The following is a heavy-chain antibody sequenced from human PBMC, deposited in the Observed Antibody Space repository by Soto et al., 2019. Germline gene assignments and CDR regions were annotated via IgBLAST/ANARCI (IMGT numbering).Heavy chain of an antibody. J-gene: IGHJ4*01. CDR3: AKLGFVLMELYYFHQ. CDR1: GFTFSSYA. Sequence: EVQLLESGGGLVQPGGSLRLSCTASGFTFSSYAMSWVRQAPGKALEWVSTISGNSGKTNYPESVKGRFSISRDNSKNTVHLQLASLRAEDTAVYFCAKLGFVLMELYYFHQWGHGTLVTVSS. CDR2: ISGNSGKT. D-gene: IGHD2-8*01. V-gene: IGHV3-23*01.